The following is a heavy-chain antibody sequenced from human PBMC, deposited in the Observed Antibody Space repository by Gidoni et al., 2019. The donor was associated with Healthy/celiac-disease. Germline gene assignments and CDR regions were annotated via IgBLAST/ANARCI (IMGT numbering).Heavy chain of an antibody. J-gene: IGHJ4*02. CDR3: ARGEPYSSSWSVAIDY. CDR1: GGSFSGYY. CDR2: INHSGST. D-gene: IGHD6-13*01. Sequence: QVQLQQWGAGLLKPSETLSLTCAVYGGSFSGYYWSWLRQPPGKGMEWIGEINHSGSTNSNPSLKSRVTISVDTSKNQFSLKLSSVTAADTAVYYCARGEPYSSSWSVAIDYWGQGTLVTVSS. V-gene: IGHV4-34*01.